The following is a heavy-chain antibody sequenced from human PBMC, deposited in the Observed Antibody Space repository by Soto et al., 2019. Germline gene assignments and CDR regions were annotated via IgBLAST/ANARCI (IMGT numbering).Heavy chain of an antibody. CDR3: ARLEWNIAKYSYFFDS. J-gene: IGHJ4*02. CDR2: IYFSGNT. Sequence: QPQLQESGPGLVKPSETLSLTCTVSGGSISSSSYYWGWIRQPPGRGLEWIGNIYFSGNTYYNPSLKSRVTISLDTSKNQCSLKLTSVTAADAAVYYCARLEWNIAKYSYFFDSWGQGTLVTVSS. D-gene: IGHD3-3*01. V-gene: IGHV4-39*01. CDR1: GGSISSSSYY.